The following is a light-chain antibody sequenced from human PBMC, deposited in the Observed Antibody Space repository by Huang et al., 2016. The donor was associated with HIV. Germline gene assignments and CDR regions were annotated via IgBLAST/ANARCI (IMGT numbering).Light chain of an antibody. CDR3: QQFYSTPIT. CDR2: WAS. J-gene: IGKJ5*01. Sequence: DIVMTQSPDSLAVSLGERATINCKSSQSLLYRSNNKNYLAWYQQKPGQPPKLLIYWASTRESRVPDRFSGSGSGTDFTLTISSLQAEDVAVYHCQQFYSTPITFGQGTRLEIK. CDR1: QSLLYRSNNKNY. V-gene: IGKV4-1*01.